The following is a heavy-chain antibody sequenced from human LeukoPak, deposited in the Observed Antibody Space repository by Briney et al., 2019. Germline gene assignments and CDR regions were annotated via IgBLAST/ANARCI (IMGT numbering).Heavy chain of an antibody. J-gene: IGHJ6*03. CDR2: IYYSGST. D-gene: IGHD3-16*01. V-gene: IGHV4-30-4*01. CDR1: GGSISSGDYY. Sequence: SQTLSLTCTVSGGSISSGDYYWSWIRQPPGKGLEWIGYIYYSGSTFYNPSLKSRVTISVDTSKNQFSLKLSSVTAADTAVYYCARGTSVYGGVVPSSMDVWGKGTTVTVSS. CDR3: ARGTSVYGGVVPSSMDV.